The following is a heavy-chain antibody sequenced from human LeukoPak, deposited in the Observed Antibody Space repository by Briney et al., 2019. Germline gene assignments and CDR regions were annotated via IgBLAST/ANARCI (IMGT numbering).Heavy chain of an antibody. CDR3: ARGPDFGDRLDYFDY. Sequence: GGSLRLSCAASGFTFSRHWMGWVRQAPGKGLECVASIKQDGSQYYVDSVKGRFFISRENAKNSVSLQMNSLRGEDTAVYYCARGPDFGDRLDYFDYWGQGTLVTVS. D-gene: IGHD4-17*01. V-gene: IGHV3-7*01. CDR2: IKQDGSQ. J-gene: IGHJ4*02. CDR1: GFTFSRHW.